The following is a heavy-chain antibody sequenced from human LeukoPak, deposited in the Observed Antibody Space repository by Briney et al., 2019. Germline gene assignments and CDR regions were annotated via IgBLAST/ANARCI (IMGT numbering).Heavy chain of an antibody. CDR2: ISSSSSTI. Sequence: PGGSLRLSCAASGFTFSSYSMNWVRQAPGKGLEWVSYISSSSSTIYYADSVKGRFTISRDNAKNSLYLQMNSLRAEDTAVYYCARIDYDYVWGSYDYWSQGTPVTVSS. D-gene: IGHD3-16*01. CDR3: ARIDYDYVWGSYDY. V-gene: IGHV3-48*01. J-gene: IGHJ4*02. CDR1: GFTFSSYS.